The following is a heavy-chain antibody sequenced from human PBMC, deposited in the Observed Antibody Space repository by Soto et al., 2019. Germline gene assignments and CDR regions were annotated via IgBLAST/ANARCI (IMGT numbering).Heavy chain of an antibody. D-gene: IGHD3-10*01. CDR1: GFTFSSYG. CDR2: ISYDGSNK. CDR3: AKDRAHYYGMDV. Sequence: QVQLVESGGGVVQPGRSLRLSCAASGFTFSSYGMHWVRQAPGKGLEWVAVISYDGSNKYYADSVKGRFTISRDNSKNTLYLQMTSLRAEDTAVYYCAKDRAHYYGMDVWGQGTTVTVSS. J-gene: IGHJ6*02. V-gene: IGHV3-30*18.